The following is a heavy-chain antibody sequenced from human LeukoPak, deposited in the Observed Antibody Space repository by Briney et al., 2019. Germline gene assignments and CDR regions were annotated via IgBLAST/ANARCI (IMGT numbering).Heavy chain of an antibody. CDR3: ARDTSSYGSQTGDNI. Sequence: PGGSLRLSCAASGVTFSSYTMNWVRHAPGKGLEWVSSISSSSAYIFYADSVKGRFTISRDNAENSLFLQMNSLRPEDTAVYYCARDTSSYGSQTGDNIWGQGTLVTVSS. CDR2: ISSSSAYI. CDR1: GVTFSSYT. V-gene: IGHV3-21*01. J-gene: IGHJ4*02. D-gene: IGHD3-10*01.